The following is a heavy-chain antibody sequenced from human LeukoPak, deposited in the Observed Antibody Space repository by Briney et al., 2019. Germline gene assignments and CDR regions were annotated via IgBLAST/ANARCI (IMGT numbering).Heavy chain of an antibody. D-gene: IGHD4-17*01. J-gene: IGHJ6*02. V-gene: IGHV3-23*01. CDR2: ITGSGGTT. Sequence: GGSLRLSCAASGFTFSSYAMTWVRQAPGKGLEWVAAITGSGGTTYYADSVMGRFTISRDNSKNTLYLQMNSLRAEDTAVYYCAKLQSDGLRTYYGMDVWGQGTTVTVSS. CDR3: AKLQSDGLRTYYGMDV. CDR1: GFTFSSYA.